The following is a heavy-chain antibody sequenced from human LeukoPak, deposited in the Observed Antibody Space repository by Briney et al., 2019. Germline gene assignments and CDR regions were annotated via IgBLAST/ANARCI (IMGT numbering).Heavy chain of an antibody. V-gene: IGHV4-4*02. CDR3: SRESGAFCPFGY. CDR2: VSLAGHT. CDR1: GGSISNTNW. D-gene: IGHD1-26*01. Sequence: PSETLSLTCDVSGGSISNTNWWSWVRQPPGQGLEWIGEVSLAGHTNYNPSLNGRVTMSLDESSHQLSLKLTSVTAADTAIYYCSRESGAFCPFGYWGQGTLVIVPS. J-gene: IGHJ4*02.